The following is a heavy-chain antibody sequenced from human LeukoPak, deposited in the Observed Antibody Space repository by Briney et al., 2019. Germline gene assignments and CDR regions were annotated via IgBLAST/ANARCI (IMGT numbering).Heavy chain of an antibody. CDR1: GGSVSSGSYY. D-gene: IGHD3-10*01. Sequence: SETLSLTCTVSGGSVSSGSYYWSWIRQPPGKGLEWIGYIYYSGSTNYNPSLKSRVTISVDTSKNQFSLKLSSVTAADTAVYYCARVGDGSRSYSFVPDPLPVAFDIWGQGTMVTVSS. J-gene: IGHJ3*02. CDR2: IYYSGST. CDR3: ARVGDGSRSYSFVPDPLPVAFDI. V-gene: IGHV4-61*01.